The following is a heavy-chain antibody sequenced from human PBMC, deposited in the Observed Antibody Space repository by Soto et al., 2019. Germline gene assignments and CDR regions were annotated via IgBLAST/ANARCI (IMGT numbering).Heavy chain of an antibody. D-gene: IGHD2-15*01. CDR1: GYTFTSYD. CDR2: MNPNSGNT. J-gene: IGHJ5*02. CDR3: ARGGGYCSGGSCYSSFNEKFPNWFDP. V-gene: IGHV1-8*01. Sequence: QVQLVQSGAEVKKPGASVKVSCKASGYTFTSYDINWVRQATGQGLEWMGWMNPNSGNTGYAQKFQGRVTMTRNTSISTAYMELSSLRSEDTAVYHCARGGGYCSGGSCYSSFNEKFPNWFDPWGQGTLVTVSS.